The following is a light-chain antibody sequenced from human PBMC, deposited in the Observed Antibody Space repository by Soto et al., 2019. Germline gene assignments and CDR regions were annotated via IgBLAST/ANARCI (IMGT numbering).Light chain of an antibody. CDR1: QSVSSSY. CDR2: GAS. CDR3: QQYGSSPRT. Sequence: NVLTQSPGTLSLSPGERATLSCRASQSVSSSYLAWYQQKPGQAPRLLIYGASSRATGIPDRFSGSGSGTDFTFTISRLEPEDFAVYYCQQYGSSPRTFGQGTKVDIK. J-gene: IGKJ1*01. V-gene: IGKV3-20*01.